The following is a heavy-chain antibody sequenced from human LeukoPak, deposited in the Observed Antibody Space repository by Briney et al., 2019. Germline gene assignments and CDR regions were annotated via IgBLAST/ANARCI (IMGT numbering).Heavy chain of an antibody. J-gene: IGHJ4*02. CDR2: INHSGST. CDR1: GGSFSGYY. CDR3: ARGRAGSRY. D-gene: IGHD3-10*01. V-gene: IGHV4-34*01. Sequence: PWETLSLTCAVYGGSFSGYYWSWIRQPPGKGLEWIGEINHSGSTNYNPSLKSRVTISVDTSKNQFSLKLSPVTAADTAVYYCARGRAGSRYWGQGTLVTVSS.